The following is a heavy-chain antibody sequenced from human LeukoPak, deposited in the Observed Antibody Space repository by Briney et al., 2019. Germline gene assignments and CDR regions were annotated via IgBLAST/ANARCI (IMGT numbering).Heavy chain of an antibody. CDR2: IKQDGSKK. CDR1: GFPFSSYW. Sequence: GGSLRLSCVASGFPFSSYWMPWVRQAPGKGREWVANIKQDGSKKSYVDSVKGRFTISRDNAKNSLYLQMNSLRAEDTAIYYCTRVGYIDEGIDYWGQGTLVTVSS. V-gene: IGHV3-7*04. D-gene: IGHD5-24*01. CDR3: TRVGYIDEGIDY. J-gene: IGHJ4*02.